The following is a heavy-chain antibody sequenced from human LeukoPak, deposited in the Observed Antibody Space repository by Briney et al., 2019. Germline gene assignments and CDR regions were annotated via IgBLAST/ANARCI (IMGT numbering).Heavy chain of an antibody. J-gene: IGHJ6*03. CDR3: VRDPSYGSSWYYYMDV. Sequence: GGSLRLSCAASEFTFVRYAMNWVRQAPGKGLVWVSYISSSSFKIGYADSVKGRFTISRDNSKNSLYLQMDSLRVEDTAVYYCVRDPSYGSSWYYYMDVWGKGTTVTVSS. CDR2: ISSSSFKI. D-gene: IGHD6-13*01. CDR1: EFTFVRYA. V-gene: IGHV3-48*04.